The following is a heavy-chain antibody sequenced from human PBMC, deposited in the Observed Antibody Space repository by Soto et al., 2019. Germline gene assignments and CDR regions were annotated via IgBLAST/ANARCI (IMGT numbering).Heavy chain of an antibody. V-gene: IGHV1-3*05. D-gene: IGHD6-19*01. CDR3: VAVDYGDY. CDR1: GYTFSTYA. Sequence: QVQLVQSGTEEKKPGASVKVSCKASGYTFSTYAMHWVRQAPGQRLEWMGWVGGDNGYTRYSQKFQGRVTMTRDTCASTAYMELSSLGSEDTAVYYCVAVDYGDYWGQGTLVSVSS. CDR2: VGGDNGYT. J-gene: IGHJ4*02.